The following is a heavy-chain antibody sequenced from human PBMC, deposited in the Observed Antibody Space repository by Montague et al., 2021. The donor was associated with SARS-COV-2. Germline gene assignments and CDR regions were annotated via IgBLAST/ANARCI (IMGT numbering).Heavy chain of an antibody. CDR1: GGSISSYY. Sequence: SETLSLTCTVSGGSISSYYWSWIRQPPGKGLEWIGYIYHSGSTNCNPSLKSRVTTSVDTSKNQFSLKLSSVTAADTAVYYCARGGTYYDFWSGYRNYYYAMDVWGQGTTVTVSS. J-gene: IGHJ6*02. D-gene: IGHD3-3*01. V-gene: IGHV4-59*08. CDR2: IYHSGST. CDR3: ARGGTYYDFWSGYRNYYYAMDV.